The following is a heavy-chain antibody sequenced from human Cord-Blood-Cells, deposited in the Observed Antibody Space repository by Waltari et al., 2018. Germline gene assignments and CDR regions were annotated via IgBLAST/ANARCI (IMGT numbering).Heavy chain of an antibody. V-gene: IGHV3-23*01. J-gene: IGHJ4*02. CDR3: AKGYDWNYDY. CDR1: GFTFSSSA. Sequence: EVQLLESGGGLVQPGGSLRLSWAASGFTFSSSAMSWVRQAPGKGLEWVSAIRGSGGSTYYADSVKGRFTISRDNSKNTLYLQMNSLRAEDTAVYYCAKGYDWNYDYWGQGTLVTVSS. D-gene: IGHD1-1*01. CDR2: IRGSGGST.